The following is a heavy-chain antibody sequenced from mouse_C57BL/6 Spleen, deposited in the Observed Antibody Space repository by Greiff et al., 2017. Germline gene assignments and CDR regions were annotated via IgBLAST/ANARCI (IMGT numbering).Heavy chain of an antibody. J-gene: IGHJ2*01. D-gene: IGHD3-2*02. V-gene: IGHV1-64*01. CDR1: GYTFTSYW. Sequence: QVHVKQPGAELVKPGASVKLSCKASGYTFTSYWMHWVKQRPGQGLEWIGMIHPNSGSTNYNEKFKSKATLTVDKSSSTAYMQLSSLTSEDSAVYYCARLRGSSGYVLDYWGQGTTLTVSS. CDR3: ARLRGSSGYVLDY. CDR2: IHPNSGST.